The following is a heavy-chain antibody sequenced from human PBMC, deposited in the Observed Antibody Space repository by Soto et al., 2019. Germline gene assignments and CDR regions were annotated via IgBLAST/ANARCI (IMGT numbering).Heavy chain of an antibody. CDR2: INHSGNT. D-gene: IGHD3-9*01. CDR1: GGSFRGYY. J-gene: IGHJ4*02. CDR3: ARVGEGNTFEFDY. Sequence: QVQLQQWGAGLLKPSETLSLTCAVYGGSFRGYYWSWIRQSPGKGLEWIGEINHSGNTNYNPSLKSRATVSVDTSKNPFSLKLRSVTAADTAVYYCARVGEGNTFEFDYWGQGTLVTVSS. V-gene: IGHV4-34*01.